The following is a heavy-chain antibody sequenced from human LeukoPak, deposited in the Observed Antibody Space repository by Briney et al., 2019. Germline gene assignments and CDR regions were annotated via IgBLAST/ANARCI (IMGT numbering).Heavy chain of an antibody. Sequence: SETLSLTCTVSGGSISSYYWSWIRQPAGKGLEWIGRIYTSGSTNYNPSLKSRVTMSVDTSKNQFSLNLRSVTAADTAVYYCARGIAAADTRPFDYWGQGTLVTVSS. J-gene: IGHJ4*02. CDR1: GGSISSYY. CDR3: ARGIAAADTRPFDY. V-gene: IGHV4-4*07. D-gene: IGHD6-13*01. CDR2: IYTSGST.